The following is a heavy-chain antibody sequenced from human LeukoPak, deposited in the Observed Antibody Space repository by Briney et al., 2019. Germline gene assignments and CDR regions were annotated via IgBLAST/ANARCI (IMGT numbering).Heavy chain of an antibody. CDR2: ISISGDTT. J-gene: IGHJ4*02. CDR1: GFKFDDYA. D-gene: IGHD4-17*01. V-gene: IGHV3-23*01. CDR3: ANEIRPNDY. Sequence: GGSLRLSCAASGFKFDDYAMHWVRQAPGKGLEWVSAISISGDTTYYADAVKGRFTISRDNSKNTVYLQMNSLRAEDTAVYYCANEIRPNDYWGQGTLVTVSS.